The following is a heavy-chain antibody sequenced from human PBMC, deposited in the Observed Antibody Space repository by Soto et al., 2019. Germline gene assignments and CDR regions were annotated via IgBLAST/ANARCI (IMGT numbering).Heavy chain of an antibody. Sequence: QVQLQESGPGLVKPSQTLSLTCSVSGGSISSIDYFWSWIRQPPGKGLEWIGFIYHTGTTYYNPSLRSRVTISIDTSMSQFSMKLNSVTAADTAVYYCARVMAAMQNWFDPWGQGTLVTVSP. CDR3: ARVMAAMQNWFDP. CDR1: GGSISSIDYF. J-gene: IGHJ5*02. CDR2: IYHTGTT. D-gene: IGHD2-2*01. V-gene: IGHV4-30-4*01.